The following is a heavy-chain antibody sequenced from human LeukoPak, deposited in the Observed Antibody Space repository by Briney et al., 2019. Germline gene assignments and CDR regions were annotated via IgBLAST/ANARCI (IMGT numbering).Heavy chain of an antibody. J-gene: IGHJ4*02. CDR2: ISGSGGNT. Sequence: GGSLRLSCAASGFTFSSYGMSWVRQAPGKGLEWGSAISGSGGNTYYADSVKGRFTISRDNSKNTLYLQMNSLRAEDTAVYYCAKVLGYSSSWFLFDYWGQGTLVTVSS. CDR3: AKVLGYSSSWFLFDY. D-gene: IGHD6-13*01. CDR1: GFTFSSYG. V-gene: IGHV3-23*01.